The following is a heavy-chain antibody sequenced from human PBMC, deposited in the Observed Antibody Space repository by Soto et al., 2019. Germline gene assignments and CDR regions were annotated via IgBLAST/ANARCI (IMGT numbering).Heavy chain of an antibody. Sequence: QVQLVQSGAEVKKPGASVKVSCKAAGYTLTTYGVSWVRQAPGQGLEWVGWISAYNDHTHYAQKFQGRVTMTTDTSTSTAYMELRSLRSDDTAVYYCARGTYFDYWGQGTLVTVSS. CDR1: GYTLTTYG. D-gene: IGHD1-1*01. J-gene: IGHJ4*02. V-gene: IGHV1-18*01. CDR3: ARGTYFDY. CDR2: ISAYNDHT.